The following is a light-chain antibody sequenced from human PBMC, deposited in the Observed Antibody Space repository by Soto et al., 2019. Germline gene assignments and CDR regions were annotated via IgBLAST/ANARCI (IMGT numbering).Light chain of an antibody. CDR3: QQYGNPPTT. CDR1: QSVFNNH. V-gene: IGKV3-20*01. J-gene: IGKJ1*01. CDR2: GES. Sequence: EIVLTQSTGTLSFSRGERATLSCRASQSVFNNHIGWYQQKPGQARRRLIFGESSRATGIPDRISVSGAGTDFSLTISRLEPEDFAVYYCQQYGNPPTTFGQGTKVDIK.